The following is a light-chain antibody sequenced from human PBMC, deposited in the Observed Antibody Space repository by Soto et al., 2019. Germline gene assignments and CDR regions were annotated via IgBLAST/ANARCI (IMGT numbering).Light chain of an antibody. CDR1: SSDVGGYNY. J-gene: IGLJ2*01. CDR2: EVS. CDR3: SSYAGINSV. V-gene: IGLV2-8*01. Sequence: QSALTQPPSASGSPGQSVTISCTGTSSDVGGYNYVSWYQQYPGKAPKLMIYEVSKRPSGVPDRFSGSKSGNTASLTVSGLQAEDEADYYCSSYAGINSVFGGVTKLTVL.